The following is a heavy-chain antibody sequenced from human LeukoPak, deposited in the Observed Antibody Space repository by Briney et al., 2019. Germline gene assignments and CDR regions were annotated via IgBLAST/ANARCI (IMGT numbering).Heavy chain of an antibody. J-gene: IGHJ5*02. D-gene: IGHD4-17*01. Sequence: PSETLSLTCTVSGGSISSYYWSWIRQPPRKGLEWIGYIYYSGSTNYNPSLKSRVTISVDTSKNQFSLKLSSVTAADTAVYYCARHYSYGDYGVNWFDPWGQGTLVTVSS. CDR2: IYYSGST. V-gene: IGHV4-59*01. CDR1: GGSISSYY. CDR3: ARHYSYGDYGVNWFDP.